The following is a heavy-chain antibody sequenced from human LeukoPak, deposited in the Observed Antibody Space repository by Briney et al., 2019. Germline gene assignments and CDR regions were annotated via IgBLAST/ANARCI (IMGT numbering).Heavy chain of an antibody. CDR1: GFTFSSYA. D-gene: IGHD6-13*01. Sequence: PGGSLRLSCAASGFTFSSYAMSWVRQAPGKGLEWVSAISGSAGSTYYADSVKGRFTISRDNSKDSLYLQMNSLRAEDTALYYCAKGTSSWHEFDYWGQGTLVTVSS. CDR3: AKGTSSWHEFDY. J-gene: IGHJ4*02. V-gene: IGHV3-23*01. CDR2: ISGSAGST.